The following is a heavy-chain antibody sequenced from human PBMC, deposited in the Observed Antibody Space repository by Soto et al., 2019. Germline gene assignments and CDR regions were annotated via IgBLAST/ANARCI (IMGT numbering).Heavy chain of an antibody. CDR2: ISYDGSNK. D-gene: IGHD5-12*01. J-gene: IGHJ4*02. Sequence: PGGALRLSCAASGFTFSSYVMHWVRQAPGKGLEWVAVISYDGSNKYYADSVKGRFTISRDNSKNTLYLQMNSLRAEDTAVYYCAIVEMATILPSNWGQGT. CDR3: AIVEMATILPSN. V-gene: IGHV3-30-3*01. CDR1: GFTFSSYV.